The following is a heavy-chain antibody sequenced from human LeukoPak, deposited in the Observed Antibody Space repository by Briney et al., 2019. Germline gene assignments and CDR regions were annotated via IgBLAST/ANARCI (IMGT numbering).Heavy chain of an antibody. V-gene: IGHV1-2*02. CDR3: ARTYCSSTSCYWTFDP. CDR2: INPNSGGT. Sequence: ASVKVSCKASGYTFTGYYMHWVRQAPGQGLEWMGWINPNSGGTNYAQKFQGRVTMTRDTSIRTAYMELSRLRSDDTAVYYCARTYCSSTSCYWTFDPWGQGTLVTVSS. D-gene: IGHD2-2*01. CDR1: GYTFTGYY. J-gene: IGHJ5*02.